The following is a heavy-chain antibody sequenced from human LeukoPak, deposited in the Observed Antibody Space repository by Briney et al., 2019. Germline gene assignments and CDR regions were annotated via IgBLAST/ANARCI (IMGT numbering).Heavy chain of an antibody. CDR1: GFTFSSYS. J-gene: IGHJ6*02. D-gene: IGHD1-26*01. CDR3: AKELSGATNYYYYYGMDV. CDR2: ISGSGGST. Sequence: GGSLRLSCAASGFTFSSYSMNWVRQAPGKGLEWVSAISGSGGSTYYADSVKGRFTISRDNSKNTLYLQMNSLRAEDTAVYYCAKELSGATNYYYYYGMDVWGQGTTVTVSS. V-gene: IGHV3-23*01.